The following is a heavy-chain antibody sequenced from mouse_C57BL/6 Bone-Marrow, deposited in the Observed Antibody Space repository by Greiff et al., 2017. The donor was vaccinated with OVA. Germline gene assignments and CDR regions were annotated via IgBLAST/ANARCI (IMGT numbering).Heavy chain of an antibody. V-gene: IGHV14-4*01. CDR3: TTGGLYYGNPFCY. Sequence: EVKLVESGAELVRPGASVKLSCTASGFNIKDDYMHWVKQRPEQGLEWIGWIDPENGDTEYASKFQGKATITADTSSNTAYLQLSSLTSEDTAVYYCTTGGLYYGNPFCYWGQGTTLTVSS. CDR2: IDPENGDT. D-gene: IGHD2-1*01. CDR1: GFNIKDDY. J-gene: IGHJ2*01.